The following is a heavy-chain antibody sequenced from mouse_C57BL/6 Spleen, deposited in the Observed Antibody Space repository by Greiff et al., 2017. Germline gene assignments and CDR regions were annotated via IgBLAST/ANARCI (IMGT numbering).Heavy chain of an antibody. Sequence: QVQLQQSGAELLKPGASVKLSCKATGYTFTGYWIEWVKQRPGHGLAWIGETLPGRGSTNYNEQFKDKATFTADTSSNTAYMQLSSLTTVDSAIYDCARGTTVEDKAMDYWGQGTSVTV. D-gene: IGHD1-1*01. CDR2: TLPGRGST. J-gene: IGHJ4*01. V-gene: IGHV1-9*01. CDR1: GYTFTGYW. CDR3: ARGTTVEDKAMDY.